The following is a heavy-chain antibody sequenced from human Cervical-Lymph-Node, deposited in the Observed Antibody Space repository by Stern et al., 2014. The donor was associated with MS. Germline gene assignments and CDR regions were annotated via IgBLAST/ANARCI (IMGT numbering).Heavy chain of an antibody. Sequence: VQLLESGAEVKKPGSSVKISCKASGGSLSSYGLSWVRQAPGQGLEWMGGIIAIFGTANYAQKFQGRVAIAADTSTDTAYMDLTSLRSEDTAVYYCASGLIPRDHYNYYGMDVWGQGTTVTVSS. D-gene: IGHD1-14*01. CDR3: ASGLIPRDHYNYYGMDV. J-gene: IGHJ6*02. CDR2: IIAIFGTA. CDR1: GGSLSSYG. V-gene: IGHV1-69*06.